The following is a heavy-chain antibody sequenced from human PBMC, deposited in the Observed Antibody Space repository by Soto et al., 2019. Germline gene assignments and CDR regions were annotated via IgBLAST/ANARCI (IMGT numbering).Heavy chain of an antibody. CDR2: INAGNGNT. CDR3: ARDKGWLGENWFAP. CDR1: GYTFTSYA. D-gene: IGHD6-19*01. Sequence: ASVKVSCKASGYTFTSYAMHWVRQAPGQRLEWMGWINAGNGNTKYSQKFQGRVTITRDTSASTAYMELSSLRSEDTAVYYCARDKGWLGENWFAPWGQEPWVTVSS. V-gene: IGHV1-3*01. J-gene: IGHJ5*02.